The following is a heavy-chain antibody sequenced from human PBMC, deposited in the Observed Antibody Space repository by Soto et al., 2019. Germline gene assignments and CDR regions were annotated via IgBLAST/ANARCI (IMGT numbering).Heavy chain of an antibody. CDR2: MNPNSGNT. D-gene: IGHD3-3*01. Sequence: ASVKVSCKASGYTFTSYDINWVRQATGQGLEWMGWMNPNSGNTGYAQKFQGRVTMTRNTSISTAYMELSSLRSEDTAVHYCARGRRGGYDFWSGYPPLGYYYYMDVWGKGTTVTVSS. CDR1: GYTFTSYD. V-gene: IGHV1-8*01. CDR3: ARGRRGGYDFWSGYPPLGYYYYMDV. J-gene: IGHJ6*03.